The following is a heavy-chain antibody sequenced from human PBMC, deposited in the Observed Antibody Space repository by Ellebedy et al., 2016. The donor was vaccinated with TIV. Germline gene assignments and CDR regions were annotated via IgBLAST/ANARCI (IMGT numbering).Heavy chain of an antibody. D-gene: IGHD4-17*01. J-gene: IGHJ3*02. CDR2: IHAGNGNT. CDR3: ARGLRGTRGAFDI. Sequence: AASVKVSCKASGYTFTRYAMHWVRQAPGQRLEWMGWIHAGNGNTKYSQKFQGRVTITRDTSASTAYMELSSLRSEDTAVYYCARGLRGTRGAFDIWGQGTMVTVSS. CDR1: GYTFTRYA. V-gene: IGHV1-3*01.